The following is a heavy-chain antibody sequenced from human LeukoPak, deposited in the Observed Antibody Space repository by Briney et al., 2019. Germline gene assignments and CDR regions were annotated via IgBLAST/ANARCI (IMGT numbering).Heavy chain of an antibody. CDR3: ARDDISDLYFIDL. V-gene: IGHV3-21*01. J-gene: IGHJ5*02. CDR2: ISSSSSYI. D-gene: IGHD2/OR15-2a*01. CDR1: GFTFSSYS. Sequence: PGGSLRLSCAASGFTFSSYSMNWVRQAPGKGLEWVSSISSSSSYIYYADSVKGRFTISRDNAKNSLYLQMNSLRAEDTAVYYCARDDISDLYFIDLWGPGTLVTVSS.